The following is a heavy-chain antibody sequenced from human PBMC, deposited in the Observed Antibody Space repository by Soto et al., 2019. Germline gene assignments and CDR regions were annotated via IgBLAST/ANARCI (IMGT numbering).Heavy chain of an antibody. CDR2: IKPDGSEK. CDR1: GFTFSNYY. Sequence: GSLRLSCAASGFTFSNYYMSWVRQAPGKGLEWVANIKPDGSEKYYVDSVKGRFTISRDNAKNSLFLEMNILRAEDTAVYYCARGYNYAFDYWGQGTLVTVSS. V-gene: IGHV3-7*03. CDR3: ARGYNYAFDY. J-gene: IGHJ4*02. D-gene: IGHD5-18*01.